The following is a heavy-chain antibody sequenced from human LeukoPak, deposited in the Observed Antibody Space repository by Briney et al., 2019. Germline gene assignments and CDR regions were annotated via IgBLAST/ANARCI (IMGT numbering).Heavy chain of an antibody. V-gene: IGHV1-2*02. J-gene: IGHJ5*02. CDR3: ARGGYCSSTSCYFPYPEYNWFDP. Sequence: TGASLKVSFKASGYTFTGYYMHWVRQGPGQGLEWMGWINPNRGGTNYAQQFQGRVTITRDTSISTAYMELSRLRSDDTAVYYCARGGYCSSTSCYFPYPEYNWFDPWGQGTLVTVSS. CDR2: INPNRGGT. D-gene: IGHD2-2*01. CDR1: GYTFTGYY.